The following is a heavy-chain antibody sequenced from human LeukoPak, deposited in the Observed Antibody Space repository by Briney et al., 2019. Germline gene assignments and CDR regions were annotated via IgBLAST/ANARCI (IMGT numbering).Heavy chain of an antibody. CDR1: GYTLTSYG. V-gene: IGHV1-18*01. CDR3: ARDYPYSSSSLSYYYYGMDV. Sequence: ASVKVSCKASGYTLTSYGISWVRQAPGQGLEWMGWISAYNGNTNYAQKLQGRVTMTTDTSTSTAYMELRSLRSDDTAVYYCARDYPYSSSSLSYYYYGMDVWGQGTTVTVSS. D-gene: IGHD6-6*01. CDR2: ISAYNGNT. J-gene: IGHJ6*02.